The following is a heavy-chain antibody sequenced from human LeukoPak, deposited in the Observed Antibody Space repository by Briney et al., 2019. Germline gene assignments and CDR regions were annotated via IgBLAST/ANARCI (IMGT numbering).Heavy chain of an antibody. D-gene: IGHD2-15*01. CDR1: GFTFSSYA. CDR3: ARADLDCSGGSCYSGDDFRH. V-gene: IGHV3-30*04. J-gene: IGHJ1*01. Sequence: PGGSLRLSCAASGFTFSSYAMHWVRQAPGKGLEWVAVISYDGSNKYYADSVKGRFTISRDNSKNTLYLQMNSLRAEDTAVYYCARADLDCSGGSCYSGDDFRHWGQGTLVTVSS. CDR2: ISYDGSNK.